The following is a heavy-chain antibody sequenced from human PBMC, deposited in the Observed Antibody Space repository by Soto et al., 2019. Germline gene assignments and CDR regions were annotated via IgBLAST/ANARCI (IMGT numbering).Heavy chain of an antibody. D-gene: IGHD3-10*01. J-gene: IGHJ4*02. CDR2: VTSSGSIV. CDR3: ARGSGYGSSSFDH. V-gene: IGHV3-11*01. Sequence: NPGGSLRLSCAASGFTFSDYYMSWIRQAPGRGLEWVSYVTSSGSIVKHADSMKGRFTISRDNAKNSLFLQMNRLRVEDTAVYHCARGSGYGSSSFDHWGQGTLVTVSS. CDR1: GFTFSDYY.